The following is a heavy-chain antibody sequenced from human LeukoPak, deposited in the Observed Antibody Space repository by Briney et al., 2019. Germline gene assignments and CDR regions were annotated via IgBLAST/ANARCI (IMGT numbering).Heavy chain of an antibody. CDR1: GYTFTSYY. CDR3: ARGGFNYNILTGAFDI. CDR2: INPSGGST. Sequence: ASVKVSCKASGYTFTSYYIHWVRQAPGQGLEWMGIINPSGGSTNYAQKFQGRVTMTRDTSTSTVYMDLRSLRSEDTAVYYCARGGFNYNILTGAFDIWGQGTMVTVSS. J-gene: IGHJ3*02. D-gene: IGHD3-9*01. V-gene: IGHV1-46*01.